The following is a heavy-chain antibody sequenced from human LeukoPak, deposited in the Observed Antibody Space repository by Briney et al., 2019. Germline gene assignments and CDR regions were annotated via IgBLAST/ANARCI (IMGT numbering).Heavy chain of an antibody. D-gene: IGHD3-3*02. V-gene: IGHV3-11*01. Sequence: GGSLRHSRAASGFTFCDYYMNWIPQAPGKGLEWVSSISACSRTINHAASVKGRFTIPGENAKNPLDLQRNSLRSEHTAVLYCAPLTSRIFGVVYYFDYWGEGTLVTVSA. J-gene: IGHJ4*02. CDR3: APLTSRIFGVVYYFDY. CDR1: GFTFCDYY. CDR2: ISACSRTI.